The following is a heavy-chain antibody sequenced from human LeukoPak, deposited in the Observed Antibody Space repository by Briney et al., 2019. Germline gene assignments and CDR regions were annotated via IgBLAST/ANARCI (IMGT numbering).Heavy chain of an antibody. J-gene: IGHJ4*02. Sequence: GGSLRLSCAASGFTFSSYAMHWVRQAPGKGLEWVAVISYDGSNKYYADSVKGRFTISRDNSKNTLYLQMNSLRAEDTAVYYCARTVDLWSGQYDYWGQGTLVTVSS. V-gene: IGHV3-30-3*01. D-gene: IGHD3-3*01. CDR1: GFTFSSYA. CDR3: ARTVDLWSGQYDY. CDR2: ISYDGSNK.